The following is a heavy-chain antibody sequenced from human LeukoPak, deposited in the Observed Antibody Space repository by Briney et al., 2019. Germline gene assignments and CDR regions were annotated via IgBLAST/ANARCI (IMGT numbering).Heavy chain of an antibody. J-gene: IGHJ4*02. CDR2: ISSSGATI. D-gene: IGHD5-12*01. Sequence: PGGSLRLSCAASGFSFSVYEVHWVRQAPGKGLEWISDISSSGATIYYADSVKGRFTISRDNAKNSLYLQMNSLRAEDTAVYYCATLTVATSFDYWGQGTLVTVSS. CDR1: GFSFSVYE. CDR3: ATLTVATSFDY. V-gene: IGHV3-48*03.